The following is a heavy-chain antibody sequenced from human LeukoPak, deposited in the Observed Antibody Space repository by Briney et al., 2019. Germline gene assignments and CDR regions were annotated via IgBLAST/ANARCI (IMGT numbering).Heavy chain of an antibody. CDR3: AKDKGKNSFDY. CDR1: GFTFSSYS. Sequence: GGSLRLSCAASGFTFSSYSMNWVRQAPGKGLEWVSSISSSSSYIYYADSVKGRFTISRDTPKNMLYLQMNSLRPEDTAVYYCAKDKGKNSFDYWGQGTLVTVSS. V-gene: IGHV3-21*01. J-gene: IGHJ4*02. D-gene: IGHD4-23*01. CDR2: ISSSSSYI.